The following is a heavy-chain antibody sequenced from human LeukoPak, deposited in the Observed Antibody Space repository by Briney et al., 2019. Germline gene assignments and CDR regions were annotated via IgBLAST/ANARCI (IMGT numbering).Heavy chain of an antibody. V-gene: IGHV3-7*01. CDR2: IKQDGSEK. CDR1: GFTFSSYW. Sequence: QPGGSLRLSCAASGFTFSSYWMSWVRQAPGKGLEWVANIKQDGSEKYYVDSVKGRFTISRGNAKNSLYLQMNSLRAEDTAVYYCARGGTDLWSGYYGMDVWGQGTTVTVSS. J-gene: IGHJ6*02. D-gene: IGHD3-3*01. CDR3: ARGGTDLWSGYYGMDV.